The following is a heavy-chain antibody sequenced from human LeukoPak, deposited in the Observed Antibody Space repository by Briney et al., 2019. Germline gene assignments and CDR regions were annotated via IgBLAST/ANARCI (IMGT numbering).Heavy chain of an antibody. CDR2: IYHSGST. J-gene: IGHJ4*02. CDR3: ARIEDYGGNSVNY. CDR1: GGSISSGGYS. Sequence: SETLSLTCAVSGGSISSGGYSWSWIRQPPGKGLEWIGYIYHSGSTNYNPSLKSRVTISVDTSKNQFSLKLSSVTAADTAVYYCARIEDYGGNSVNYWGQGTLVTVSS. D-gene: IGHD4-23*01. V-gene: IGHV4-30-2*02.